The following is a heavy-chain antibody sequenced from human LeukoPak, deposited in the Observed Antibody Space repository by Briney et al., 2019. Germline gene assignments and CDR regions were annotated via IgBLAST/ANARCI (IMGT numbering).Heavy chain of an antibody. D-gene: IGHD1-7*01. CDR2: VGDSGDGT. J-gene: IGHJ4*02. CDR1: GFTFSSYA. Sequence: GGSLRLSCAASGFTFSSYAMYWVRQAPGKGLEWVLGVGDSGDGTHYADSVKGRFTISRDNSKNTLYLQMNNLRAEDTAVYYCAKDRACGQWNCQGSDYWGQGTLVTVSS. CDR3: AKDRACGQWNCQGSDY. V-gene: IGHV3-23*01.